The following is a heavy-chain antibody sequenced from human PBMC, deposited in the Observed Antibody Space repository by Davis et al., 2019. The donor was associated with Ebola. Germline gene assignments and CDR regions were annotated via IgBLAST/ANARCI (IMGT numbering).Heavy chain of an antibody. CDR2: IRSEGAGGTR. CDR1: GFTFTNVW. V-gene: IGHV3-15*07. Sequence: GGSLRLSCAASGFTFTNVWMNWVRQAPGKGLEWVGRIRSEGAGGTRDYAASAKGRFTIWRDDSKSTVYLQMNRLTTEDTAVYYCAKGGYQLLHDYWGQGTLVTVSS. CDR3: AKGGYQLLHDY. J-gene: IGHJ4*02. D-gene: IGHD4-11*01.